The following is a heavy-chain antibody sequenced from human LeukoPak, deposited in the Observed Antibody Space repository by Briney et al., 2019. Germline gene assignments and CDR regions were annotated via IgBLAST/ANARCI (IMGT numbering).Heavy chain of an antibody. CDR1: GGSISSYY. V-gene: IGHV4-59*12. Sequence: SETLSLTCTVSGGSISSYYWSWIRQPPGKGLEWIGYIYYSGSTNYNPSLKSRVTISVDTSKNQFSLKLSSVTAADTAVYYCARGRAKRAFDIWGQGTMVTVSS. CDR3: ARGRAKRAFDI. J-gene: IGHJ3*02. CDR2: IYYSGST.